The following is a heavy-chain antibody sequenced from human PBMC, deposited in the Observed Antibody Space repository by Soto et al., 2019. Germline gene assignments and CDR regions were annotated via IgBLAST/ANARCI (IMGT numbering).Heavy chain of an antibody. Sequence: SETLSLTCAVSGGSIISNYWWAWIRQSPGEGLVWIGSIYHSGTTYYNPSLESRVIISVDTSESRFALRLTSVTAADTAVYYCVRDGTKTLRDWFDPWGQGISVTVSS. CDR2: IYHSGTT. CDR3: VRDGTKTLRDWFDP. CDR1: GGSIISNYW. D-gene: IGHD1-1*01. J-gene: IGHJ5*02. V-gene: IGHV4-38-2*01.